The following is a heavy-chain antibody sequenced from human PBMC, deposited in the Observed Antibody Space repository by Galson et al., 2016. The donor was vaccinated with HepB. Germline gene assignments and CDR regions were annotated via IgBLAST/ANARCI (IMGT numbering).Heavy chain of an antibody. CDR3: ARVHFYYGMDV. CDR1: EYRFTSYW. CDR2: IYTGDSDT. Sequence: QSGAEVKKPGESLKISCRGSEYRFTSYWIGWVRQMPGKGLEWVGIIYTGDSDTRYTPSFQGQVTISADKSINTAYLQWSSLKASDTAMYYCARVHFYYGMDVWGQGTTVTVSS. V-gene: IGHV5-51*01. J-gene: IGHJ6*02.